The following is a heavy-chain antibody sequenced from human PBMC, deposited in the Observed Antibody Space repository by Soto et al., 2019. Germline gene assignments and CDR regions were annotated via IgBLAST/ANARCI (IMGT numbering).Heavy chain of an antibody. CDR1: GFTFSSYA. D-gene: IGHD6-6*01. V-gene: IGHV3-23*01. Sequence: GGSLTLSCAASGFTFSSYAMSWVRQAPGKGLEWVSAISGSGGSTYYADSVKGRFTISRDNSKNTLYLQMNSLRAEDTAVYYCAKERIAARSYYYYGMDVWGQGTTVTVSS. J-gene: IGHJ6*02. CDR3: AKERIAARSYYYYGMDV. CDR2: ISGSGGST.